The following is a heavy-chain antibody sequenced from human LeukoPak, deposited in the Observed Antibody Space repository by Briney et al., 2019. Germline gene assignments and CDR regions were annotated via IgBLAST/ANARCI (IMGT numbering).Heavy chain of an antibody. CDR2: ISSSSSYI. Sequence: GGSLRLSCAASGFTFSNAWMNWVRQAPGKGLEWVSSISSSSSYIYYADSVKGRFTISRDNAKNSLYLQMNSLRAEDTAVYYCAREPQWLVMWDWGQGTLVTVSS. CDR1: GFTFSNAW. CDR3: AREPQWLVMWD. J-gene: IGHJ4*02. D-gene: IGHD6-19*01. V-gene: IGHV3-21*01.